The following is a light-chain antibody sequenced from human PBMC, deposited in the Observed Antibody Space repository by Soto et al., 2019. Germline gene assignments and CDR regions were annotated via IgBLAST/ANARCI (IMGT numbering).Light chain of an antibody. V-gene: IGKV3-20*01. Sequence: EIVMTQSPATQSVSPGERATLSCRASQSVSSNLAWYQQKPGQAPRLLIHGASTRATGIPDRFAGSGSGTDFTLTITRLEPEDFAVYYCQQCGSSPWTFGQGTKGDIK. J-gene: IGKJ1*01. CDR1: QSVSSN. CDR3: QQCGSSPWT. CDR2: GAS.